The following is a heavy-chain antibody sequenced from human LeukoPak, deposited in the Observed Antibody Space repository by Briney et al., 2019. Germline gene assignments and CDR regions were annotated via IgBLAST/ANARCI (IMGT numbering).Heavy chain of an antibody. CDR2: INPNSGDT. V-gene: IGHV1-2*02. J-gene: IGHJ5*02. Sequence: EASVKVSCKASGYIFTGYYMHWVRQAPGQGLEWMGWINPNSGDTNYAQKFQGRVTMTRDTSISTAYMELSRLRSDDTAVYYCARDLRGQRYFDWLFYPSWFDPWGQGTLVTVSS. CDR1: GYIFTGYY. CDR3: ARDLRGQRYFDWLFYPSWFDP. D-gene: IGHD3-9*01.